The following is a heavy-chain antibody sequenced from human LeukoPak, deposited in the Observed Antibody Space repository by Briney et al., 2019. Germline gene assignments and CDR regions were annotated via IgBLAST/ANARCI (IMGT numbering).Heavy chain of an antibody. J-gene: IGHJ4*02. V-gene: IGHV3-23*01. CDR3: ASGHRYGIAY. CDR2: ISGSGGST. D-gene: IGHD5-18*01. CDR1: GFTFSNYA. Sequence: PGGSLRLSCAASGFTFSNYAMSWVRQAPGKGLEWVSTISGSGGSTYYADSVKGRFTISRDNSKNSLYLHMNSLRAEDTAVYYCASGHRYGIAYWGQGTLVTVSS.